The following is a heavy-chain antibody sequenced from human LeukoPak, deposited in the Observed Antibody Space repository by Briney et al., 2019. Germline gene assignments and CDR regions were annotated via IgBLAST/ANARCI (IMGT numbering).Heavy chain of an antibody. V-gene: IGHV1-2*02. CDR1: GYTFTGYY. CDR3: ARGLPTYYYDSSGYSGY. J-gene: IGHJ4*02. CDR2: INPNSGGI. D-gene: IGHD3-22*01. Sequence: ASVKVSCKASGYTFTGYYMHWVRQAPGQGLEWMGWINPNSGGINYAQKFQGRVTMTRDTSISTAYMELSRLRSDDTAVYYCARGLPTYYYDSSGYSGYWGQGTLVTVSS.